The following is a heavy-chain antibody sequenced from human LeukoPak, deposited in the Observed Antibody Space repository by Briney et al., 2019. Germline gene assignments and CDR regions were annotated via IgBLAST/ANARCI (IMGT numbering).Heavy chain of an antibody. V-gene: IGHV3-30*04. CDR3: ARGRYCSSISCRTELDY. CDR1: GFTFSSYA. Sequence: GGSLRLSCAASGFTFSSYAMHWVRQAPGKGLEWVAVISYDGSNKYYADSVKGRFTISRDNSKNTLYLQMNSLRAEDTAVYYCARGRYCSSISCRTELDYWGQGTLVTVSS. D-gene: IGHD2-2*01. J-gene: IGHJ4*02. CDR2: ISYDGSNK.